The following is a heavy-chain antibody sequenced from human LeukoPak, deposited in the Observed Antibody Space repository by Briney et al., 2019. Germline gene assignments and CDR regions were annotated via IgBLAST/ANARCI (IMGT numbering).Heavy chain of an antibody. V-gene: IGHV3-21*01. J-gene: IGHJ4*02. CDR3: ARGGSGSYPEDAGY. Sequence: GGSLRLSCAASGFTFSSYSMNWVRQAPGEGLEWVSSISSSSSYIYYADSVKGRFTISRDNAKNSLYLQMNSLRAEDTAVYYCARGGSGSYPEDAGYWGQGTLVTVSS. CDR2: ISSSSSYI. D-gene: IGHD1-26*01. CDR1: GFTFSSYS.